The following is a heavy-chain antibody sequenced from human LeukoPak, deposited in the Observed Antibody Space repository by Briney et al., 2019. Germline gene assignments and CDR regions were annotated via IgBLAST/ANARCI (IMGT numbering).Heavy chain of an antibody. Sequence: GGSLRLSCAASGFNFSDYSMTWVRQAPGKGLEWVSSINGASDYIYYTDSVKGRFTVARDNAKNSLYLQMNSLRAEDTAVYYCARGGDYGDSGYYYYMDVWGKGTTVTISS. J-gene: IGHJ6*03. V-gene: IGHV3-21*01. CDR2: INGASDYI. CDR3: ARGGDYGDSGYYYYMDV. D-gene: IGHD4-17*01. CDR1: GFNFSDYS.